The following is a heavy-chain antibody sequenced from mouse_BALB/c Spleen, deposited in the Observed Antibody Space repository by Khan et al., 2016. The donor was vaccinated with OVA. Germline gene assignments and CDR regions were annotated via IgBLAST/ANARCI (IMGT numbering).Heavy chain of an antibody. CDR1: GYTFTNFG. Sequence: QVQLQQPGPELTNPGETVNISCNASGYTFTNFGMNWVKQAPGKGLKWMGWINTYTGEPTYADDFKGRFAFSLETFASTAYLQINNLKNEDMATYFCARGASYWYFDVWGAGTMVTVSS. J-gene: IGHJ1*01. V-gene: IGHV9-1*02. CDR3: ARGASYWYFDV. CDR2: INTYTGEP.